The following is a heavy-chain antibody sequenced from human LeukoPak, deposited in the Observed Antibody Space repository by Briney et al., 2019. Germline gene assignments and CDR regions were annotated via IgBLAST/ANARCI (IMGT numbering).Heavy chain of an antibody. CDR1: GYTFTSYY. Sequence: ASVKVSCKASGYTFTSYYMHWVRQAPGQGLEWMGIINPSGGSTSYAQKFQGRVTMTRDMSTSTVYMEQSSLRSEDTAVYYCARGPNYYDSSGYYHSAYYMDVWGKGTTVTVSS. D-gene: IGHD3-22*01. V-gene: IGHV1-46*01. J-gene: IGHJ6*03. CDR3: ARGPNYYDSSGYYHSAYYMDV. CDR2: INPSGGST.